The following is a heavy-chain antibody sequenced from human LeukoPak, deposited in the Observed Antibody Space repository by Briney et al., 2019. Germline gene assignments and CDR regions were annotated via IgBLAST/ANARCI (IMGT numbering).Heavy chain of an antibody. Sequence: GGSLRLSCAASGFTVSSNYMSWVRQAPGKGLEWVSVIYSGGSTYYADSVKGRFTISRDNSKNTLYLQMNSLRAEDTAVYYCASEAKNYYGSGSYSTDYWGQGTLVTVSS. V-gene: IGHV3-66*01. J-gene: IGHJ4*02. CDR2: IYSGGST. CDR1: GFTVSSNY. D-gene: IGHD3-10*01. CDR3: ASEAKNYYGSGSYSTDY.